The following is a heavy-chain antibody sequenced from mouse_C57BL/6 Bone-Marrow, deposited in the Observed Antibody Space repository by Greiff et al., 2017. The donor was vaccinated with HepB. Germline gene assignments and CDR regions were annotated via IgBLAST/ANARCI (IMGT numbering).Heavy chain of an antibody. D-gene: IGHD1-1*01. CDR1: GYTFTSYW. V-gene: IGHV1-61*01. CDR2: IYPSDSET. Sequence: QVQLKQPGAELVRPGSSVKLSCKASGYTFTSYWMDWVKQRPGQGLEWIGNIYPSDSETHYNQKFKDKATLTVDKSSSTAYMQLSSLTSEDSAVYYCARGDYYGSSYDAMDYWGQGTSVTVSS. CDR3: ARGDYYGSSYDAMDY. J-gene: IGHJ4*01.